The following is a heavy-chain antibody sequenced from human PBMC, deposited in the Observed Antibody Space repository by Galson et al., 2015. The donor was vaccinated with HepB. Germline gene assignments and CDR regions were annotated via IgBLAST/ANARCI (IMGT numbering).Heavy chain of an antibody. J-gene: IGHJ6*02. Sequence: LRLSCAASGFTLGRYSMNWVRQAPGKGLEWVSYISTSSTTIYYADSVKGRFTISRDNAKNSLYLQMNSLRDEDTAVYYCARVGGDADIHYYHGMDVWGQGTTVTVSS. V-gene: IGHV3-48*02. D-gene: IGHD2-21*02. CDR1: GFTLGRYS. CDR2: ISTSSTTI. CDR3: ARVGGDADIHYYHGMDV.